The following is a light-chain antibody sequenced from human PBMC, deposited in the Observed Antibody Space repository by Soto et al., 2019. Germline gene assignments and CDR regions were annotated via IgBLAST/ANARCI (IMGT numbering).Light chain of an antibody. J-gene: IGKJ1*01. Sequence: DIQMTQSPSTLSASVGDRVTITCRASQSISSWLAWHQQKPGKAPKLLIYKASTLEGGVPSRFSGSGSGTEFTLTITSLQPDDFATYYCQQYQSYWTFGQGTKVEL. CDR2: KAS. V-gene: IGKV1-5*03. CDR3: QQYQSYWT. CDR1: QSISSW.